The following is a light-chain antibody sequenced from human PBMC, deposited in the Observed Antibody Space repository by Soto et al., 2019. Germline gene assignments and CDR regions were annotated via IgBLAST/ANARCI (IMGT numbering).Light chain of an antibody. J-gene: IGLJ1*01. Sequence: QSALTQPPSASGSPGQSVTISCTGTSSDIGVYNYVSWYQQHPGKAPKLMIYDVSKRPSGVPDRFSGSKSGNTASLTVSGLQAEDEADYYCSSYAGSNNLYVFGTGTKVTVL. CDR2: DVS. V-gene: IGLV2-8*01. CDR1: SSDIGVYNY. CDR3: SSYAGSNNLYV.